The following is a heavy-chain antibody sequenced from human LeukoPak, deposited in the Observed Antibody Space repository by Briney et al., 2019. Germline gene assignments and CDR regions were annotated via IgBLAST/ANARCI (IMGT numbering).Heavy chain of an antibody. D-gene: IGHD4/OR15-4a*01. CDR3: ARGPANHYGMDV. CDR1: GFTFDDYG. CDR2: TNWNGGST. Sequence: GRPLRLSCAASGFTFDDYGMSWVRQAPGKGLEWVSGTNWNGGSTSYADSVKGRFTISRNNAKNSLYLQMNSLRVEDTALYHCARGPANHYGMDVWGQGTTVTVSS. V-gene: IGHV3-20*01. J-gene: IGHJ6*02.